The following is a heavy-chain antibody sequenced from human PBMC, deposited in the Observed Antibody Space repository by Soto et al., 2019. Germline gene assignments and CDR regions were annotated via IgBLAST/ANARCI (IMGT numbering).Heavy chain of an antibody. CDR2: INSDGSST. CDR1: GFTFSSYW. CDR3: ARERRLVPNWFDP. J-gene: IGHJ5*02. Sequence: PGGSLRLSCAASGFTFSSYWMHWVRQAPGKGLVWVSRINSDGSSTSYADSVKGRFTISRDNAKNTLYLQMNSLRAEDTAVYYCARERRLVPNWFDPWGQGTLVTVSS. V-gene: IGHV3-74*01. D-gene: IGHD6-19*01.